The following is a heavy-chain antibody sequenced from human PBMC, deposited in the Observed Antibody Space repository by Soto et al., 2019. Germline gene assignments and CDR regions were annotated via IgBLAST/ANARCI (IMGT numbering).Heavy chain of an antibody. CDR3: ARGQMAYYDILTGYYNPYYFDY. V-gene: IGHV4-31*03. CDR1: GGSISSGGYY. CDR2: IYYSGST. Sequence: SETLSLTCTVSGGSISSGGYYWSWIRQHPGKGLEWIGYIYYSGSTYYNPSLKSRVTISVDTSKNQFSLKLSSVTAADTAVYYCARGQMAYYDILTGYYNPYYFDYWGQGTLVTVSS. J-gene: IGHJ4*02. D-gene: IGHD3-9*01.